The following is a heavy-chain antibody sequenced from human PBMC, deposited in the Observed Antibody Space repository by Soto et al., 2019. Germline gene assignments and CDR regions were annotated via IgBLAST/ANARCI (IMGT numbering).Heavy chain of an antibody. CDR2: ISYDGSNK. CDR3: ASPMEDGSGSYVEGYYYYYYGMDI. D-gene: IGHD3-10*01. V-gene: IGHV3-30-3*01. CDR1: GFTFSSYA. J-gene: IGHJ6*02. Sequence: PGGSLRLSCAASGFTFSSYAMHWVRQAPGKGLEWVAVISYDGSNKYYADSVKGRFTISRDNSKNTLYLQMNSLRAEDTAVYYCASPMEDGSGSYVEGYYYYYYGMDIWGQGTTVTVSS.